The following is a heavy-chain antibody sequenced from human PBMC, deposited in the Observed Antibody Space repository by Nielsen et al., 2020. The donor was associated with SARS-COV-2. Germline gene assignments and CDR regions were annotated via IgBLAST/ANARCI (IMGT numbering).Heavy chain of an antibody. J-gene: IGHJ4*02. D-gene: IGHD6-19*01. CDR2: ISTRTGNP. Sequence: ASVKVSCKASGYSFGSISINWVRQAPGQGLEWMGWISTRTGNPTYAQGFTGRFVLSLDTSVSTAYLEITSLRGEDTAVYYCATEPAVAGQGRLDYWGQGSLVTVST. V-gene: IGHV7-4-1*02. CDR3: ATEPAVAGQGRLDY. CDR1: GYSFGSIS.